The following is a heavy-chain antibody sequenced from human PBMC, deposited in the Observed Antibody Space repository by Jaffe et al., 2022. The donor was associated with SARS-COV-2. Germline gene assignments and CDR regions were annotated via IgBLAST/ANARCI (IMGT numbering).Heavy chain of an antibody. D-gene: IGHD2-2*01. CDR3: ARDGVPAAFDS. J-gene: IGHJ5*01. CDR2: INQDGSEK. CDR1: GFTFSTYW. Sequence: EVQLVESGGGLVQPGGSLRLSCAPSGFTFSTYWMTWVRQAPGKGLEWVANINQDGSEKYYMDSVKGRFTISRDNAQNSLYLQMSSLRVEDSALYYCARDGVPAAFDSWGQGTLLTVSS. V-gene: IGHV3-7*01.